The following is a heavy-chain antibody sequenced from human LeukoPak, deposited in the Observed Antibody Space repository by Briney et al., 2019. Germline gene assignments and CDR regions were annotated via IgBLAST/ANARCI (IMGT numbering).Heavy chain of an antibody. CDR2: ICGDRGST. D-gene: IGHD5-18*01. Sequence: GGSLRLSCAASGFTFDDYAMHWVRQAPGKGLEWVSLICGDRGSTYYADSVKGRFTISRDNSKNSLYLQMNSLRNDDTALYYCAKDTEGYTDGYYYYGMDVWGQGTTVTVSS. CDR1: GFTFDDYA. CDR3: AKDTEGYTDGYYYYGMDV. J-gene: IGHJ6*02. V-gene: IGHV3-43*02.